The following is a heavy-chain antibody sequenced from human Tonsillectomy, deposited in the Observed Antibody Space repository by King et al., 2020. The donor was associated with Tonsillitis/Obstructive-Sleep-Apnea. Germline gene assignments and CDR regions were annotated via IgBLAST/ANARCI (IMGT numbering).Heavy chain of an antibody. Sequence: QVQLVESGGGVVQPGRSLRLSCAASGFTFSSYGMHWVRQAPGKGLEWVAVISFEDGSNKYYADSVKGRFTISRDNSKNTVYLQMNSLSAEDTAVYYCGRFNYYDSGSHIDYWGQGTMVTVSS. CDR2: ISFEDGSNK. V-gene: IGHV3-30*03. CDR3: GRFNYYDSGSHIDY. J-gene: IGHJ4*02. CDR1: GFTFSSYG. D-gene: IGHD3-10*01.